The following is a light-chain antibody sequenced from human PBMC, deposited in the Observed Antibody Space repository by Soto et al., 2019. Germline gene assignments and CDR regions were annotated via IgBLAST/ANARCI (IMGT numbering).Light chain of an antibody. CDR1: QSVSSSY. J-gene: IGKJ1*01. CDR3: QQYGNSRGT. Sequence: EIVLTQSPGTLSLSPGDRATLSCRASQSVSSSYLAWYQQKPGQAPRLLIYGASSRATGIPDRFSGCGSGTDFTLTISGLEPEDSAVYYCQQYGNSRGTFGQGTKVDIK. CDR2: GAS. V-gene: IGKV3-20*01.